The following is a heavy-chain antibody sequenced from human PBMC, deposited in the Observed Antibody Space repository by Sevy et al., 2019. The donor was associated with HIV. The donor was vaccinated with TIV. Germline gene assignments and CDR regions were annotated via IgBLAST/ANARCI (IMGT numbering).Heavy chain of an antibody. J-gene: IGHJ3*02. Sequence: GGSLRLSCAASGFTFKNVWMTWVRQTPGKGLEWVGHAKRKSDGGSIDYGSPVNGRFTISRDDSIDMLYLQMSSLKTEETGVYYCATVLGAGAAGAFEIWGQDTMVTVSS. V-gene: IGHV3-15*01. D-gene: IGHD1-26*01. CDR3: ATVLGAGAAGAFEI. CDR1: GFTFKNVW. CDR2: AKRKSDGGSI.